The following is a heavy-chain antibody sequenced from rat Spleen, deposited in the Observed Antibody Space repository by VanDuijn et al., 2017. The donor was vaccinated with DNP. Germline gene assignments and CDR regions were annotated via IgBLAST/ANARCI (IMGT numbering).Heavy chain of an antibody. CDR1: GFSLNSYG. V-gene: IGHV2S8*01. CDR3: ARDWDGYNIDY. D-gene: IGHD4-1*01. Sequence: QVQLEESGPGLMQPSETLSLICTVSGFSLNSYGVSWVRQPPGKGLEWIAAISSGGSTYYNSALKSRLSISRDTSKSQVFLKMNSLQSGDTATYYCARDWDGYNIDYWGQGVMVTVSS. CDR2: ISSGGST. J-gene: IGHJ2*01.